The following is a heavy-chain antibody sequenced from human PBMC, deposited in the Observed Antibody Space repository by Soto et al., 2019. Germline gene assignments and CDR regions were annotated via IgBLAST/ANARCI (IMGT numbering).Heavy chain of an antibody. CDR3: ATQEVGGSYVYTFDP. CDR1: GGSITSSSYY. CDR2: IYYSGST. D-gene: IGHD1-26*01. Sequence: QLHLRESGPGLVKPSETLSLTCTVSGGSITSSSYYWGWIRQPPGKGLEWIGSIYYSGSTYYNTSLQSRVTISVATSKNQFSLKLSCVTAADTAVYYCATQEVGGSYVYTFDPWGQGTLVTVSS. V-gene: IGHV4-39*01. J-gene: IGHJ5*02.